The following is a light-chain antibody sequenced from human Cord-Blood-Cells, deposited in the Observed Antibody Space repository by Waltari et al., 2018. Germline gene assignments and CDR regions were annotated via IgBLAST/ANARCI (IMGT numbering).Light chain of an antibody. CDR2: EGS. Sequence: QSALTQPASVSGSPGQSLTISCTGTSSDVGGYNLVSWYQPHPGKAPKLMIYEGSKRPSGVSNRFSGSKSGNTASLTISGLQAEDEADYYCCSYAGSSTWVFGGGTKLTVL. CDR3: CSYAGSSTWV. CDR1: SSDVGGYNL. V-gene: IGLV2-23*01. J-gene: IGLJ3*02.